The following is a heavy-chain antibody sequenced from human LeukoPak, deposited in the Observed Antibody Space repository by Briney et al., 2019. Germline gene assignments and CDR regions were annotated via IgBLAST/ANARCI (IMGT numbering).Heavy chain of an antibody. CDR2: IYAGGSA. J-gene: IGHJ4*02. CDR3: ATGRWLRLFDY. CDR1: GFTVRSTY. D-gene: IGHD5-24*01. Sequence: PGGSLRLSCAASGFTVRSTYMSWVRQAPGKGLEWVSIIYAGGSAYYADSVRGRFTISRDNSKNTLYLQMNSLRVEGTAVYYCATGRWLRLFDYWGQGTLVTVSS. V-gene: IGHV3-66*01.